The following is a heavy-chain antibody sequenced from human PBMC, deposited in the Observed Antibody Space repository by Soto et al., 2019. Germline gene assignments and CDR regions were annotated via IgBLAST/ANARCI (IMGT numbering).Heavy chain of an antibody. V-gene: IGHV2-5*01. CDR3: AHRGGATVGLYYFDY. D-gene: IGHD3-16*01. Sequence: SGPTLVNPTQTLTLTCTFSGFSLSTPGVGVNWIRQPPGKALEWLALIYWHDDKRYSPSLKSRLTITKDTSKNQVVLTMANMDPVDTATYYCAHRGGATVGLYYFDYWGRGALVTVSS. CDR2: IYWHDDK. J-gene: IGHJ4*02. CDR1: GFSLSTPGVG.